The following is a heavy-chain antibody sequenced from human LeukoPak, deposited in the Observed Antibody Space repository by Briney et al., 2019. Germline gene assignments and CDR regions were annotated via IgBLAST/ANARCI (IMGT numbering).Heavy chain of an antibody. CDR3: ARDYYDSSGYYHGDY. CDR2: ISSSSSYI. D-gene: IGHD3-22*01. CDR1: GFTFSGYS. Sequence: GGSLRLSCAASGFTFSGYSMNWVRQAPGKGLEWVSSISSSSSYIFYADSVKGRFTISRDNAKNSLYLQMNSLRAEDTAVYYCARDYYDSSGYYHGDYWGQGTLVTVSS. V-gene: IGHV3-21*01. J-gene: IGHJ4*02.